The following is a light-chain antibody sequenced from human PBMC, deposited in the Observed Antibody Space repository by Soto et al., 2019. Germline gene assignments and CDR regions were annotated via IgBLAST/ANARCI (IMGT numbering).Light chain of an antibody. CDR1: QNISLS. CDR2: GTS. Sequence: EIVMTQSPVTLSVSPGETDTLSCRASQNISLSLAWYQQKPGQGPSLLIYGTSTRAGGVPARFSGSGSGTEFTLTITSLQPEDFATYYCLQHNIYPLTFGGGTKVDI. J-gene: IGKJ4*01. CDR3: LQHNIYPLT. V-gene: IGKV3-15*01.